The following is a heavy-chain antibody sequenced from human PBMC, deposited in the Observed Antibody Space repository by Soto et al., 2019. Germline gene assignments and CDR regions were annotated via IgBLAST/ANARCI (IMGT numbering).Heavy chain of an antibody. CDR1: GFTFDDYA. D-gene: IGHD4-17*01. V-gene: IGHV3-9*01. CDR2: ISWNSGNI. CDR3: ARHDVAAVTNGGFDY. Sequence: EVQLVESGGGLVQPGRSLRLSCAASGFTFDDYAMHWVRQAPGKGLDWVSSISWNSGNIGYADSVVGRFTISRDNANNALYLQMNGLRTEDTASYYGARHDVAAVTNGGFDYWGQGNLYIVST. J-gene: IGHJ4*02.